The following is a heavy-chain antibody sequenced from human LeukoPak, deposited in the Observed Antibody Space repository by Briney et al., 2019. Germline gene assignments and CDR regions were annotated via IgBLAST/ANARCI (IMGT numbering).Heavy chain of an antibody. CDR1: GGSISSYY. J-gene: IGHJ3*02. D-gene: IGHD3-9*01. CDR2: IYYSGST. V-gene: IGHV4-59*01. CDR3: ARVATYYDILTGYYKGAFDI. Sequence: PSETLSLTCTVSGGSISSYYWSWIRQPPGKGLEWIAYIYYSGSTNYNPSLKSRVTISVDTSKNQFSLKLSSVTAADTAVYYCARVATYYDILTGYYKGAFDIWGQGTMVTVSS.